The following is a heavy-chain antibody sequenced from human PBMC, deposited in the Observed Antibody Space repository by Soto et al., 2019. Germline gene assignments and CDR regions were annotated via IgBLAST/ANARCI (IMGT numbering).Heavy chain of an antibody. J-gene: IGHJ4*02. CDR3: AKDCRSLAVTGSAFDS. CDR2: IRGSGGHS. V-gene: IGHV3-23*01. Sequence: EVQLLESGGGFVQPGGSLRLSCAASGFTFNDYAMAWVRQAPGQGLEWVSSIRGSGGHSSYVDSVRGRFTISRDNVNDVLSLDMSDLRAEDTAVYYCAKDCRSLAVTGSAFDSWGQGALVTVSS. D-gene: IGHD6-19*01. CDR1: GFTFNDYA.